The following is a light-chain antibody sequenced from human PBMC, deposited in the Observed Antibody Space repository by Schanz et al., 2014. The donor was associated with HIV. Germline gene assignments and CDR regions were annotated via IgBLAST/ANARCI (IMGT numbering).Light chain of an antibody. CDR2: DVS. CDR3: SSYTISSTLVV. Sequence: QSALTQPASVSGSPGQSITISCTGTSSDVGGYNYVSWYQQHPGKAPKLIIYDVSNRPSGVSNRFSGSKSGITASLTISGLQAEDEADYYCSSYTISSTLVVFGGGTQLTV. V-gene: IGLV2-14*03. J-gene: IGLJ2*01. CDR1: SSDVGGYNY.